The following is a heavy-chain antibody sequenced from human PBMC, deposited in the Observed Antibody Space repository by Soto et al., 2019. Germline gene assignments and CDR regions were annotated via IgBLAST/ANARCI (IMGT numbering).Heavy chain of an antibody. J-gene: IGHJ6*03. CDR1: GFTFSNYG. D-gene: IGHD6-13*01. CDR3: AKASYIAAAGTSDYYYYMDV. CDR2: ISYDGSNK. Sequence: GGSLSLSCAASGFTFSNYGMHWVRQAPGKGLEWVAVISYDGSNKYYADSVKGRFTSSRDNSKNTLYLQMNSLRAEDRAVYYCAKASYIAAAGTSDYYYYMDVWGKGTTVTVYS. V-gene: IGHV3-30*18.